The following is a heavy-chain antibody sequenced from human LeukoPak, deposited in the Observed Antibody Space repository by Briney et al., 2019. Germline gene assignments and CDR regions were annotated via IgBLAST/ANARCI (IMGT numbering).Heavy chain of an antibody. J-gene: IGHJ4*02. Sequence: PSETLPLTCTVSGGSISPYYWSWIRQPPGKGLEWIGYFFYSGSTNYNPSLKSRVIMSVDTSKNQFSLKLTSVTAADTAVYYCAREGGGFDYWGQGTLVTVSS. V-gene: IGHV4-59*12. CDR3: AREGGGFDY. D-gene: IGHD3-16*01. CDR1: GGSISPYY. CDR2: FFYSGST.